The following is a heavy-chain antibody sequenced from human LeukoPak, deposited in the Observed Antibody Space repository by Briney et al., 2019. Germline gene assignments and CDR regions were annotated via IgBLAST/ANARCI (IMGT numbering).Heavy chain of an antibody. CDR1: GYTFTSYG. CDR2: IIPSIGTA. Sequence: SVKVSCKASGYTFTSYGISWVRQAPGQGLEWMGGIIPSIGTANDAQKFQGRVTITADESTSTAYMELSSLRSVDTAVYYCAMSYYDSSGENYYYYGMDVWGQGTTVTVSS. V-gene: IGHV1-69*13. D-gene: IGHD3-22*01. CDR3: AMSYYDSSGENYYYYGMDV. J-gene: IGHJ6*02.